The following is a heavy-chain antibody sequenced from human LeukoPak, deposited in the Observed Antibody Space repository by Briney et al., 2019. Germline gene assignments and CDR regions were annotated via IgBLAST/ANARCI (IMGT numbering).Heavy chain of an antibody. CDR3: ASQLGGRGYSYGYFDY. Sequence: GASVKVSCKASGYTFTGYYMHWVRQAPGQGLEWMGWINPNSGGTNYAQKFQGRVTMTSDTSISTAYMELSRLRSDDTAVYYCASQLGGRGYSYGYFDYWGQGTLVTVSS. CDR1: GYTFTGYY. J-gene: IGHJ4*02. CDR2: INPNSGGT. V-gene: IGHV1-2*02. D-gene: IGHD5-18*01.